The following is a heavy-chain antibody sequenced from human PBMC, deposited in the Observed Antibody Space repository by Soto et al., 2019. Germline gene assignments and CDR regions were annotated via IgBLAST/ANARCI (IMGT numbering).Heavy chain of an antibody. CDR1: GFTLSNYA. J-gene: IGHJ6*03. V-gene: IGHV3-23*01. Sequence: EVQLLESGGGLVQPGGSLRLSCAASGFTLSNYAMNWVRQAPGKGLEWVSRIIGSGGSTYYADSVKGRFTISRDNSKNTMYLQVKSLRSEDTAIYSCAKTLTGKDYYYMDVWGKGTTVTVSS. D-gene: IGHD1-20*01. CDR2: IIGSGGST. CDR3: AKTLTGKDYYYMDV.